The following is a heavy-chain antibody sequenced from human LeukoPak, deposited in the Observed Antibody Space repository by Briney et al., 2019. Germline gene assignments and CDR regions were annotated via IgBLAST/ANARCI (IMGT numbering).Heavy chain of an antibody. D-gene: IGHD6-19*01. CDR3: ASRRAVAGSDAFDI. CDR2: INPNSGGT. Sequence: ASVKVSCKASGYTFTSYYMHWVRQAPGQGLEWMGWINPNSGGTNYAQKFQGRVTMTRDTSISTAYMELSRPRSDDTAVYYCASRRAVAGSDAFDIWGQGTMVTVSS. V-gene: IGHV1-2*02. CDR1: GYTFTSYY. J-gene: IGHJ3*02.